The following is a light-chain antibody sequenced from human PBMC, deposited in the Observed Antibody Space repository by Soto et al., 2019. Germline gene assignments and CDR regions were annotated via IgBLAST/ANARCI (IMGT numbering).Light chain of an antibody. Sequence: DLQMTQSPSSVSASVGDRVTISCRASEDINSRLAWYQQKPGNAPKLLIYAAFIFQSGVPSRFSVYGSGTDFTLSISSLQPEDFATYYGQQADSFPITFGQGTRLEIK. CDR1: EDINSR. CDR3: QQADSFPIT. J-gene: IGKJ5*01. V-gene: IGKV1-12*01. CDR2: AAF.